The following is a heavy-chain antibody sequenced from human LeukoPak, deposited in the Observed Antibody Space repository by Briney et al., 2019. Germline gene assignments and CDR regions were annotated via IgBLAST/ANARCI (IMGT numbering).Heavy chain of an antibody. CDR1: GFTFSSYA. V-gene: IGHV3-30-3*01. CDR3: AREGDTMIRGVIMAY. D-gene: IGHD3-10*01. Sequence: TGGSLRLSCAASGFTFSSYAMHWVRQAPGKGLEWVAVISYDGSNKYYADSVKGRFTISRDNSKNTLYLQMNSLRAEDTAVYYCAREGDTMIRGVIMAYWGQGTLVTVSS. CDR2: ISYDGSNK. J-gene: IGHJ4*02.